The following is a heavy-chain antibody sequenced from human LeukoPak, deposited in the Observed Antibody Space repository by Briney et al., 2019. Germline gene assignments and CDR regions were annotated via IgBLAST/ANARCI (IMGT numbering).Heavy chain of an antibody. D-gene: IGHD4-17*01. J-gene: IGHJ4*02. Sequence: GGSLRLSCAVSGFTFSTYSMNWVRQAPGKGLEWVSYISSSSSSIYYADSVKGRFTISRDNAKNTLYLQMNSLRAEDTAVYYCARDRTTVTVFDYWGQGILVTVSS. CDR1: GFTFSTYS. V-gene: IGHV3-48*04. CDR2: ISSSSSSI. CDR3: ARDRTTVTVFDY.